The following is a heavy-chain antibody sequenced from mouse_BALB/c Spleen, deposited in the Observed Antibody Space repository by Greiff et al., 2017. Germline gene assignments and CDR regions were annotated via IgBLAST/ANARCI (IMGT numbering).Heavy chain of an antibody. V-gene: IGHV5-17*02. CDR1: GFTFSSFG. J-gene: IGHJ2*01. D-gene: IGHD2-1*01. Sequence: EVMLVESGGGLVQPGGSRKLSCAASGFTFSSFGMHWVRQAPEKGLGWVAYISSGSSTIYYADTVKGRFTISRDNPKNTLFLQMTSLRSEDTAMYYCARSGNPYDWGQGTTLTVSS. CDR2: ISSGSSTI. CDR3: ARSGNPYD.